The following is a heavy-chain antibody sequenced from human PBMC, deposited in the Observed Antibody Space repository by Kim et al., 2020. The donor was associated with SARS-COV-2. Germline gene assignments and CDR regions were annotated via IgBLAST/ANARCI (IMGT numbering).Heavy chain of an antibody. Sequence: GGSLRLSCTASGFTFGDYAMSWFRQAPGKGLEWVGFIRSKAYGGTTEYAASVKGRFTISRDDSKSIAYLQMNSLKTEDTAVYYCTRGDVDTAMVPFDYWGQGTLVTVSS. V-gene: IGHV3-49*03. CDR1: GFTFGDYA. CDR3: TRGDVDTAMVPFDY. CDR2: IRSKAYGGTT. J-gene: IGHJ4*02. D-gene: IGHD5-18*01.